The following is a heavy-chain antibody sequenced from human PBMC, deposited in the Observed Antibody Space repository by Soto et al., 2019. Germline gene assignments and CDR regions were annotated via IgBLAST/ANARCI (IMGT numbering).Heavy chain of an antibody. CDR3: ARDGYDGSGSPYPAY. CDR1: GGSMSEYF. D-gene: IGHD3-10*01. CDR2: IYYLGST. Sequence: PSETLSLTCSFSGGSMSEYFWSWIRQSPGKGLEWIGYIYYLGSTDYNPSLKSRVTISVDTSKRQFSLRLTSVTAADTAVYYCARDGYDGSGSPYPAYWGPGTQVTVSS. V-gene: IGHV4-59*01. J-gene: IGHJ4*02.